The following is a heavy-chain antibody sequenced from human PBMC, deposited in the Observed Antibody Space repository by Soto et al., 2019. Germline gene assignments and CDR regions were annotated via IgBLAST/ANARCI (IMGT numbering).Heavy chain of an antibody. CDR1: GGSINTGGYY. CDR3: ATSGDYCGSSGTRYFAH. J-gene: IGHJ1*01. Sequence: SETLSLTCTVSGGSINTGGYYWNWIRQHPGKGLECIGYLYYSGSTYYNPSLKSRVTISVDTSKNQFSLKLSSVTAADTAVFYCATSGDYCGSSGTRYFAHWGQGTLVTVSS. V-gene: IGHV4-31*03. CDR2: LYYSGST. D-gene: IGHD3-22*01.